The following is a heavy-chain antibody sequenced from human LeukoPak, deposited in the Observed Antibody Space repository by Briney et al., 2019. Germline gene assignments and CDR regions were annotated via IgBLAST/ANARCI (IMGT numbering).Heavy chain of an antibody. V-gene: IGHV1-69*06. Sequence: AASVKVSCKASGGTFSSYAISWVRQAPGQGLEWMGGIIPIFGTANYAQKFQGRVTITADKSTSTAYMELSSLRSEDTAVYCCARGPQWLPQGQYFQHWGQGTLVTVSS. J-gene: IGHJ1*01. D-gene: IGHD6-19*01. CDR2: IIPIFGTA. CDR3: ARGPQWLPQGQYFQH. CDR1: GGTFSSYA.